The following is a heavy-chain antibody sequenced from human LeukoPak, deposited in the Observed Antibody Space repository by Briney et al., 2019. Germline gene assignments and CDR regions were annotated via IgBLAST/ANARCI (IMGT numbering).Heavy chain of an antibody. J-gene: IGHJ4*02. D-gene: IGHD3-22*01. CDR1: GGSFSGYY. CDR2: INHSGGT. CDR3: ARGSRSQWLLEPFDY. Sequence: SEILSLTCAVYGGSFSGYYWSWIRQPPGKGLEWIGEINHSGGTNHNPSLKSRVTISVDTSKNQFSLKLSSVTAADTAVYYCARGSRSQWLLEPFDYWGQGTLVTVSS. V-gene: IGHV4-34*01.